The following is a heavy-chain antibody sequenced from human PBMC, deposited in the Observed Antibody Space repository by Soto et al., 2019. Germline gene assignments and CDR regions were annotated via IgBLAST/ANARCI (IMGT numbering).Heavy chain of an antibody. Sequence: ASVKVSCKASGYTFTSYAMHWVRQAPGQRLEWMGWINAGNGNTKYSQKFQGRVTITRDTSASTAYMELSSLRSEDTAVYYCARGITMIVVVNDFDYWGQGTLVTVSS. V-gene: IGHV1-3*01. J-gene: IGHJ4*02. CDR3: ARGITMIVVVNDFDY. D-gene: IGHD3-22*01. CDR1: GYTFTSYA. CDR2: INAGNGNT.